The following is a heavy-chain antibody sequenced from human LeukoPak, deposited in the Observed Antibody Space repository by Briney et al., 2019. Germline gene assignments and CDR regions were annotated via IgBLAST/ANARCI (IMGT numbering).Heavy chain of an antibody. Sequence: SETLSLTCNVSGGSISSSTYYWTWIRQPPGKGLEWIGYIYYTGSTNYNPSLKSRVTISVDTSKNQFSLKLSSVTAADTAVYYCARDVEYCSGGSCYYWFDPWGQGTLDTVSS. V-gene: IGHV4-61*01. CDR2: IYYTGST. CDR1: GGSISSSTYY. J-gene: IGHJ5*02. D-gene: IGHD2-15*01. CDR3: ARDVEYCSGGSCYYWFDP.